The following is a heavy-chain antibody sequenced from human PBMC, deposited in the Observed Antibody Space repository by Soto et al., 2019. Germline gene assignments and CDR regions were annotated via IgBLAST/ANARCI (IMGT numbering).Heavy chain of an antibody. Sequence: ASVKVSCKASGGTFSSYTISWVRQAPGQGLEWMGRIIPILGIANYAQKFQGRVTITADKSTSTAYMELSSLRSEDTAVYYCARDYKPGTRSPNSTPNFDYWGQGTLVTVSS. CDR2: IIPILGIA. V-gene: IGHV1-69*04. CDR3: ARDYKPGTRSPNSTPNFDY. D-gene: IGHD1-1*01. CDR1: GGTFSSYT. J-gene: IGHJ4*02.